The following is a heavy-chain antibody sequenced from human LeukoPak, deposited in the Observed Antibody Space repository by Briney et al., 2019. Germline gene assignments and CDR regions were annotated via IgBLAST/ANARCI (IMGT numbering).Heavy chain of an antibody. V-gene: IGHV3-23*01. Sequence: PGRSLRLSCAASGFNFNNDAMNWVRQAAGECLEWVSTLSGGGGTTYYADSVKGRFTISRDTSKHTLYLHMNSLRAEDTAIYYCAKSDCSSSTCSFRNWFDPWGQGTLVSVSS. CDR3: AKSDCSSSTCSFRNWFDP. CDR2: LSGGGGTT. D-gene: IGHD2-2*01. J-gene: IGHJ5*02. CDR1: GFNFNNDA.